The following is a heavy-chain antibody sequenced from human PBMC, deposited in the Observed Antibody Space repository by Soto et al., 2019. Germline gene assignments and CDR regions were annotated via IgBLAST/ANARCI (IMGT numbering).Heavy chain of an antibody. D-gene: IGHD3-10*01. Sequence: QVQLVQSGAEVKKPGASVKVSCKASGYTFTSYYMHWVRQAPGQGLEWMGIINPSGGSTSYAQKFQGRVTMTRDTSTITVYMELSSLRSEDTAVYYCARDGLFSADYYGSGSYLFDPWGQGTLVTVSS. V-gene: IGHV1-46*03. CDR3: ARDGLFSADYYGSGSYLFDP. CDR2: INPSGGST. CDR1: GYTFTSYY. J-gene: IGHJ5*02.